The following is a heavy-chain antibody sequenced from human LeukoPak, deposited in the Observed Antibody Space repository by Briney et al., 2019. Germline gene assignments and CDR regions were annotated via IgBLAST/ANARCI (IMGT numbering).Heavy chain of an antibody. J-gene: IGHJ6*02. CDR2: IYYSGST. Sequence: SETLSLTCTVSGGSISSYYWSWIRQPPGKGLEWIGYIYYSGSTNYNPSLKSRVTISVYTSKNQFSLKLSSVTAADTAVYYCARDRGDYYGSGGTYYYYGMDVWGQGTTVTVSS. CDR3: ARDRGDYYGSGGTYYYYGMDV. CDR1: GGSISSYY. V-gene: IGHV4-59*01. D-gene: IGHD3-10*01.